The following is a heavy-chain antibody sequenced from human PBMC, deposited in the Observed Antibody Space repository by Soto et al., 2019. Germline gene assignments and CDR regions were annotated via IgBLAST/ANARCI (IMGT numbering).Heavy chain of an antibody. CDR3: AKGGSFDI. V-gene: IGHV3-30*18. Sequence: GGSLRLSCAASGFSFSYYGLHWVRQAPGKGLEWLALITHDGYNRYYADSVKGRFTISRDNSKNTIFLQMNSLKSEDTAVYYCAKGGSFDIWGQGTPVTVSS. J-gene: IGHJ4*02. D-gene: IGHD6-6*01. CDR1: GFSFSYYG. CDR2: ITHDGYNR.